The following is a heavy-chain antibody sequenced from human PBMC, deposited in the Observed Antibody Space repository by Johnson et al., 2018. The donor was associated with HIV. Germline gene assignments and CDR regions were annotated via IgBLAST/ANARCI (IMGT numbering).Heavy chain of an antibody. D-gene: IGHD3-22*01. CDR3: AGGVSGSGYYFYLGDAFDI. J-gene: IGHJ3*02. CDR1: GFTFSSYA. CDR2: ISYDGSNK. V-gene: IGHV3-30-3*01. Sequence: QMLLVESGGGVVQPGRSLRLSCAAFGFTFSSYAMNWVRQAPGKGLEWAAVISYDGSNKHYADSVKGRVTISLDNAKNTLYLQMNSLRAEDTAVYYCAGGVSGSGYYFYLGDAFDIWGQGTMVIVSS.